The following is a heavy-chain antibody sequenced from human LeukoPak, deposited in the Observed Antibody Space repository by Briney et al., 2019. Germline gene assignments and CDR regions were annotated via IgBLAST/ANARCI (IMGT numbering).Heavy chain of an antibody. J-gene: IGHJ4*02. CDR1: GGSFSGYH. CDR3: ARVSPDY. Sequence: SETLSLTCAVYGGSFSGYHWSWIRQPPGKGLEWIGEINHNGSTNYNPSLKSRVTISVDTSKNQFSLKLGSVTAADTAVYYCARVSPDYWGQGTLVTVSS. V-gene: IGHV4-34*01. CDR2: INHNGST.